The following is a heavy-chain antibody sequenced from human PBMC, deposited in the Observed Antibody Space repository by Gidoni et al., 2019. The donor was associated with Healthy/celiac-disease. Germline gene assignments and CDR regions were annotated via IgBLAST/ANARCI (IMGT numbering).Heavy chain of an antibody. CDR2: ISYEGSNK. Sequence: VQLVESGGGVVQPGRSLRLSCAASGFTFSSSAMHWVRQAPGKGLEGVAVISYEGSNKYYADSVKGRFTISRDNSKNTLYLQMNSLRAEDTAVYYCARDGADFWSGYYDYWGQGTLVTVSS. J-gene: IGHJ4*02. D-gene: IGHD3-3*01. CDR3: ARDGADFWSGYYDY. V-gene: IGHV3-30-3*01. CDR1: GFTFSSSA.